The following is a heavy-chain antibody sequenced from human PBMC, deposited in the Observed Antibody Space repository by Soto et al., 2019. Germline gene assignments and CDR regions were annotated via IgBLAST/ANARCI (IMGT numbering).Heavy chain of an antibody. CDR3: ARGDCVGGSCYSLAGSFYYYMDV. CDR2: TNSDGSTS. V-gene: IGHV3-74*01. Sequence: EVQLVESGGGLVQPGGSLRLSCAASGFTFSNYWMYWVRQAPGKGLVWVSRTNSDGSTSSYADSVKGRVTISRDNAKTTLYLQMSSLRAEDTAVYYCARGDCVGGSCYSLAGSFYYYMDVWGNGTTVTVFS. J-gene: IGHJ6*03. CDR1: GFTFSNYW. D-gene: IGHD2-15*01.